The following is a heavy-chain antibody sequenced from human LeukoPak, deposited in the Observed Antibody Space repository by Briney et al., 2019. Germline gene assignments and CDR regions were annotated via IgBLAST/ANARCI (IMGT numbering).Heavy chain of an antibody. D-gene: IGHD6-19*01. V-gene: IGHV1-8*01. CDR3: ARVYSSGWYYHYYYYMDV. CDR1: GYTFTSYD. CDR2: MNPNSGNT. J-gene: IGHJ6*03. Sequence: ASVTVSCKASGYTFTSYDINWVRQATGQGLEWMGWMNPNSGNTGYAQKFQGRLTITRNTSISTAYMELSSLRSEDTAVYYCARVYSSGWYYHYYYYMDVWGKGTTVTVSS.